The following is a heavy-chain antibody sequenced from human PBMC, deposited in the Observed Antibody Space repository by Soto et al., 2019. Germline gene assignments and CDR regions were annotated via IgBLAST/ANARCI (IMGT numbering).Heavy chain of an antibody. CDR1: GGSISSYY. V-gene: IGHV4-59*01. D-gene: IGHD3-9*01. J-gene: IGHJ4*02. CDR3: ARHHYDILTGYEYYFDY. CDR2: IYYSGST. Sequence: SETLSLTCTVSGGSISSYYWSWIRQPPGKGLEWIGYIYYSGSTNYNPSLKSRVTISVDTSKNQFSLKLSSVTAADTAVYYRARHHYDILTGYEYYFDYWGQGTLVTVSS.